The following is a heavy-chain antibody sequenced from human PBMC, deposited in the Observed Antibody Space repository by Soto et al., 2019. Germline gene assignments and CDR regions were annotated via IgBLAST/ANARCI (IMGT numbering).Heavy chain of an antibody. D-gene: IGHD1-1*01. J-gene: IGHJ4*02. CDR3: ARGRYGDY. CDR2: ISAHNGNT. Sequence: QVHLVQSGAEVKKPGASVKVSCKASGYTFTSYGITWLRQAPGQGLEWMGWISAHNGNTDSAQKLQGRVIVTRDTSTSTAYMELRSLRSDDTAVYYCARGRYGDYWGQGALVTVSS. V-gene: IGHV1-18*01. CDR1: GYTFTSYG.